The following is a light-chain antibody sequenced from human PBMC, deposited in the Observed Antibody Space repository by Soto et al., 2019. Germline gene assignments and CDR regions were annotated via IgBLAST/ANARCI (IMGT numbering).Light chain of an antibody. Sequence: DTQMTQSPSSLSASVGDRVTITCRASQTISSWLAWYQQKPGKAPKLLIYKASTLKSGVPSRFSGSGSGTEFTLTISSLQPDDFATYYCQHDNSYSEAFGQGTKVDIK. CDR3: QHDNSYSEA. CDR2: KAS. J-gene: IGKJ1*01. CDR1: QTISSW. V-gene: IGKV1-5*03.